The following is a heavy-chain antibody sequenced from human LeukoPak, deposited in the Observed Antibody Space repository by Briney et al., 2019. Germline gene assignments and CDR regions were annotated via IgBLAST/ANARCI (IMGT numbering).Heavy chain of an antibody. Sequence: SETLSLTCTVSGGSISSYYWSWIRQSPGKGLEWIGYIYYSGSTNYNPSLKSRVTISVDTSKNQFSLKLSSVTAADTAVYYCARDYAGMGYFDYWGQGSLVTVSS. CDR3: ARDYAGMGYFDY. CDR2: IYYSGST. J-gene: IGHJ4*02. V-gene: IGHV4-59*01. CDR1: GGSISSYY. D-gene: IGHD3-16*01.